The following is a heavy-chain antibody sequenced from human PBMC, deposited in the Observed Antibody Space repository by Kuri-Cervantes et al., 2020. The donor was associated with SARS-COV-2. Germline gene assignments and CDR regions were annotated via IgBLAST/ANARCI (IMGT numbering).Heavy chain of an antibody. Sequence: SETLSLTCTVSGGSVSSGSYYWSWIRQPPGKGLEWIEYIYHSGSTYYNPSLKSRVTISVDRSKNQFSLKLSSVTAADTAVYYCARGRGSRPDYWGQGTLVTVSS. CDR2: IYHSGST. CDR1: GGSVSSGSYY. J-gene: IGHJ4*02. D-gene: IGHD6-13*01. CDR3: ARGRGSRPDY. V-gene: IGHV4-30-2*01.